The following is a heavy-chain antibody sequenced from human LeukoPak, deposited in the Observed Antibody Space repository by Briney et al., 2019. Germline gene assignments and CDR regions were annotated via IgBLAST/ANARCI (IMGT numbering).Heavy chain of an antibody. V-gene: IGHV4-4*07. CDR1: GGSISNYY. D-gene: IGHD6-13*01. Sequence: PSETLSLTCTVSGGSISNYYWSWIRQPAGKGLEWIGRIYASGSTNYNPSLKSRVTISVDTSKNQFSLKLSSVTAADTAVYYCARVAGYSSSWYRDRGVWCFDYWGQGTLVTVSS. CDR3: ARVAGYSSSWYRDRGVWCFDY. J-gene: IGHJ4*02. CDR2: IYASGST.